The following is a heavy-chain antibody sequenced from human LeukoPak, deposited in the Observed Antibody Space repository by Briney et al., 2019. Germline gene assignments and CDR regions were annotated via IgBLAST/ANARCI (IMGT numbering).Heavy chain of an antibody. D-gene: IGHD2-21*02. CDR1: GFTFSDYW. Sequence: GGSLRLSCAASGFTFSDYWMQWVRQAPGKGLEWVANINYHGNENYLVDSVKGRFTISRDNAKNSLFLQMNSLRAEDTAMYYCSRGDPDYWGQGTLVAVSS. CDR3: SRGDPDY. CDR2: INYHGNEN. V-gene: IGHV3-7*01. J-gene: IGHJ4*02.